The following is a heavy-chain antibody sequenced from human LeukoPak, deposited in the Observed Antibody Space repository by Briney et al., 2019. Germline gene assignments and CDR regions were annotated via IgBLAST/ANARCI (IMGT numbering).Heavy chain of an antibody. CDR3: AKDARQLWLYFDY. CDR2: ISGSGDTT. J-gene: IGHJ4*02. V-gene: IGHV3-23*01. D-gene: IGHD3-16*01. Sequence: PGGSLRLSCAASGFTFSNYAMSWVRQAPGKGLEWVAAISGSGDTTYYADSVKGRVTITRDNSKNILNLQMTSLRAEDTAVYYCAKDARQLWLYFDYWGQGTLVTVSS. CDR1: GFTFSNYA.